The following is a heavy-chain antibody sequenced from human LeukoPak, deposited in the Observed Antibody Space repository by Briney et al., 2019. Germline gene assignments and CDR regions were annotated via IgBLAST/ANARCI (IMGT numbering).Heavy chain of an antibody. CDR3: ARGAPRGYYDSSGYRNDAFDI. CDR2: ISGSGGST. Sequence: GGSLRLSCAASGFTFSSYAMSWVRQAPGKGLEWVSAISGSGGSTYYAGSVKGRFTISRDNSKNTLYLQMNSLRAEDTAVYYCARGAPRGYYDSSGYRNDAFDIWGQGTMVTVSS. CDR1: GFTFSSYA. V-gene: IGHV3-23*01. D-gene: IGHD3-22*01. J-gene: IGHJ3*02.